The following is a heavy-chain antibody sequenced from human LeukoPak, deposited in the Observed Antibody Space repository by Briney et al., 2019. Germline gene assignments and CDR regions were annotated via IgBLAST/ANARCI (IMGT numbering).Heavy chain of an antibody. V-gene: IGHV1-69*05. D-gene: IGHD2-21*02. CDR2: IIPIFGTA. Sequence: SVKVSCKASGGTFSSYAISWVRQAPGQGLGWMGGIIPIFGTANYAQKFQGRVTITTDESTSTAYMELSSLRSEDTAVYYCARESPLGVTFGYWGQGTLVTVSS. CDR1: GGTFSSYA. J-gene: IGHJ4*02. CDR3: ARESPLGVTFGY.